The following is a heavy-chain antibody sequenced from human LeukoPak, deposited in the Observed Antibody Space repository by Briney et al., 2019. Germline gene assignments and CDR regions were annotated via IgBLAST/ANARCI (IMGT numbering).Heavy chain of an antibody. CDR3: ARELAELTGDRGGYYYYYMDV. V-gene: IGHV4-4*07. D-gene: IGHD7-27*01. Sequence: PSETLSLTCTVSGGSSSHYYWNWIRQPAGKGLEWIGRIYPSGTTDYNPSLKSRVTMSVDMSKNQFSLKLSSVTAADTAVYYCARELAELTGDRGGYYYYYMDVWGKGTTVTVSS. J-gene: IGHJ6*03. CDR1: GGSSSHYY. CDR2: IYPSGTT.